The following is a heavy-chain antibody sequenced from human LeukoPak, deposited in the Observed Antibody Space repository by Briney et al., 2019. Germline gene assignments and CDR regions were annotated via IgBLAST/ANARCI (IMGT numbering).Heavy chain of an antibody. D-gene: IGHD3-10*01. J-gene: IGHJ4*02. CDR2: ISGSGDNT. CDR1: GFTFSSYA. Sequence: GGSLRLSCAASGFTFSSYAMNWVRQAPGKGLEWISSISGSGDNTYYADSVKGRFTISRDNAKNSLYLQMNSLRVEDTAVYYCARDRVSGSGSIDYWGQGTLVPSPQ. CDR3: ARDRVSGSGSIDY. V-gene: IGHV3-21*01.